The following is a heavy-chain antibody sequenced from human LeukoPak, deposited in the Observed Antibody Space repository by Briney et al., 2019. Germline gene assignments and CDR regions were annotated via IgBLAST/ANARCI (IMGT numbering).Heavy chain of an antibody. CDR1: GFTFSDYY. Sequence: GGSLRLSCAASGFTFSDYYMSWIRQAPGKGLEWVSAISGSGGSTYYADSVKGRFTISRDNSKNTLYLQMNSLRAEDTAVYYCAKGQTYYYGSGSYCRYWGQGTLVTVSS. J-gene: IGHJ4*02. CDR2: ISGSGGST. V-gene: IGHV3-23*01. D-gene: IGHD3-10*01. CDR3: AKGQTYYYGSGSYCRY.